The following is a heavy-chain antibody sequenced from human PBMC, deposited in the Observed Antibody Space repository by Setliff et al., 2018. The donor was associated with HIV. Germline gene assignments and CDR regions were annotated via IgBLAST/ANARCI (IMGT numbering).Heavy chain of an antibody. Sequence: ETLSLTCSVSGGSISSDCCYWGWIRQPPGKGLEWIASIYYSGYTYSNPSLKSRVTISVDTSKNQFSLKLNSVTAADTAVYYCARRGTHGAFDIWGQGTMVTVSS. D-gene: IGHD3-10*01. CDR2: IYYSGYT. CDR3: ARRGTHGAFDI. CDR1: GGSISSDCCY. J-gene: IGHJ3*02. V-gene: IGHV4-39*01.